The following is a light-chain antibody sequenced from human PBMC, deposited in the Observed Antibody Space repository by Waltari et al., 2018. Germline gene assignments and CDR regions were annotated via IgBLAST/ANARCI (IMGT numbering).Light chain of an antibody. J-gene: IGKJ1*01. CDR1: QSVSRG. CDR3: QHYLRLPVT. CDR2: GSS. Sequence: EIVLTQSPGTLSLSLGERATVSCRASQSVSRGLAWYQQKPGQAPRLLIYGSSTRATGIPDRFSGSGSGTDFSLTISRLEPDDFAVYYCQHYLRLPVTFGQGTTVEI. V-gene: IGKV3-20*01.